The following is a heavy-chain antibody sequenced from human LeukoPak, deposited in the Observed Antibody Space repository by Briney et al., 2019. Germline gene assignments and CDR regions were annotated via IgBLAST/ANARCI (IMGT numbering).Heavy chain of an antibody. CDR3: AKSPRGYNYYMDV. J-gene: IGHJ6*03. CDR2: ISGGAVSI. D-gene: IGHD3-10*01. V-gene: IGHV3-23*01. CDR1: GFTFSTCA. Sequence: GGSLRLSCAVSGFTFSTCAMSWVRQAPGKGLEWVSVISGGAVSIYYADSVKGRFAISRDNSNNTLYLQMNSLRAEDPAVYYCAKSPRGYNYYMDVWGKGTTVTVSS.